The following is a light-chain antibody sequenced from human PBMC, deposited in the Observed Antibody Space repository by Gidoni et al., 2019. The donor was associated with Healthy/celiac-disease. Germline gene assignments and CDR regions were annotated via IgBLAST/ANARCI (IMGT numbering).Light chain of an antibody. CDR1: QGISSY. Sequence: AIRVTQSASSRSASTGDRVTITCRASQGISSYLDWYQQTPGKAPKLLIYAASTLQSGVPSRFSGSGSGTDFTLTISCLQSEDFATYHCQQYYSYPGYTFGQGTKLEIK. CDR2: AAS. J-gene: IGKJ2*01. V-gene: IGKV1-8*01. CDR3: QQYYSYPGYT.